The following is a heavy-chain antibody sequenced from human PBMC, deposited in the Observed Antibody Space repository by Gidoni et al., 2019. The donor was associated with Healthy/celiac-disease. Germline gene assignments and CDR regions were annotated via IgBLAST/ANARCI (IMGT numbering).Heavy chain of an antibody. CDR3: ARAGGSVTIFGVVSDKPYYYYGMDV. V-gene: IGHV3-21*01. CDR2: ISSSSSYI. Sequence: EVQLVESGGGLVKPGGSLRLSCAASGFTFSSYRMNWVRQAPGKGLEWVSSISSSSSYISYADSVKGRFTISRDNAKNSLYLQMNSLRAEDTAVYYCARAGGSVTIFGVVSDKPYYYYGMDVWGQGTTVTVSS. J-gene: IGHJ6*02. D-gene: IGHD3-3*01. CDR1: GFTFSSYR.